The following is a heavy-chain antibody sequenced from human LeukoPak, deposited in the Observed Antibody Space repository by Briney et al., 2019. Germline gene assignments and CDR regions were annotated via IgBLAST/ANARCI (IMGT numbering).Heavy chain of an antibody. D-gene: IGHD3-10*01. CDR2: IYYSGST. CDR1: GGSISSYY. CDR3: ATLGIGLLRDY. V-gene: IGHV4-59*01. J-gene: IGHJ4*02. Sequence: SETLSLTCTVSGGSISSYYWSCIRQPPGKGLEWIGYIYYSGSTNYNPSLKSRVTISVDTSKNQFSLKLSSVTAADTAVYYCATLGIGLLRDYWGQGTLVTVSS.